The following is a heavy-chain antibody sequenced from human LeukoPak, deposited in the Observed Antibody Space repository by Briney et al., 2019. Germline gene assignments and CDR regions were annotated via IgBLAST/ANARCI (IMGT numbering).Heavy chain of an antibody. CDR3: ARDSSSWYCCYYYMDV. CDR1: GYTFTGYF. V-gene: IGHV1-2*02. Sequence: ASVKVSCKTSGYTFTGYFMHWVRQAPGQGLEWMGWINLKSGATNYAQKFQGRVTMTRDTSISTAYMELSRLRSDDTAVYYCARDSSSWYCCYYYMDVWGKGTTVTVSS. CDR2: INLKSGAT. D-gene: IGHD6-13*01. J-gene: IGHJ6*03.